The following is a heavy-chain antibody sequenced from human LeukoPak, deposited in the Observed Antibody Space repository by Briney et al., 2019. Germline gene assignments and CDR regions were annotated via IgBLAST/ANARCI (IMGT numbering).Heavy chain of an antibody. CDR1: GGSFSGYY. J-gene: IGHJ4*02. CDR3: ARGGVHDYVWGSYRPRFDY. Sequence: SETLSLTCAVYGGSFSGYYWSWIRQPPGKGLEWIGEINHSGSTNYNPSLKSRVTISVDTSKNQFSLKLSSVTAADTAVYYCARGGVHDYVWGSYRPRFDYWGQGTLVTVSS. D-gene: IGHD3-16*02. CDR2: INHSGST. V-gene: IGHV4-34*01.